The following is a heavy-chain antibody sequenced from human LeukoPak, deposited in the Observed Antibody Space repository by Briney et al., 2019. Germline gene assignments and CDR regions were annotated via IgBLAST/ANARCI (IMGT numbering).Heavy chain of an antibody. Sequence: SETLSLTCTVSGYSIGNDYFWGWIRQPPGKVLEWIGNIYRTGTTFYNPSLQSRVSMSVDTSKNTFSLNLKSVTAADTAVYYCARDGYNPVAFDIWGQGTVVTVSS. J-gene: IGHJ3*02. CDR2: IYRTGTT. D-gene: IGHD5-24*01. CDR3: ARDGYNPVAFDI. V-gene: IGHV4-38-2*02. CDR1: GYSIGNDYF.